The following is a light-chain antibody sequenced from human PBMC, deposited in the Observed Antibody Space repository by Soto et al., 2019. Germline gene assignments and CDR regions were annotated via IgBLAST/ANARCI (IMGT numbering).Light chain of an antibody. CDR1: GSNIGAGYD. V-gene: IGLV1-40*01. J-gene: IGLJ2*01. CDR2: GNS. Sequence: QSALTQPPSVSGAPGQRVTISCTGSGSNIGAGYDVHWYHQLPGTAPKLLIYGNSNRPSGVPDRFSGSKSGTSASLAITGLQAEDEADYYCQSYDISLSVVFGGGTKLTVL. CDR3: QSYDISLSVV.